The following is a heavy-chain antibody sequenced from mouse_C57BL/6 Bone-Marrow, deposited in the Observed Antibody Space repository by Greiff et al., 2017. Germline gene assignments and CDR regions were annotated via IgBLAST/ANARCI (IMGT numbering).Heavy chain of an antibody. CDR3: ARGYYGSSPYYFDY. CDR1: GYTFTDYY. Sequence: VQLQQSGPELVKPGASVKISCKASGYTFTDYYMNWVKQSHGKSLEWIGDLNPNNGGTSYNQKFKGKATLTVDKSSSTAYMELRSLTSEDSAVYYCARGYYGSSPYYFDYWGQGTTLTVSS. J-gene: IGHJ2*01. CDR2: LNPNNGGT. D-gene: IGHD1-1*01. V-gene: IGHV1-26*01.